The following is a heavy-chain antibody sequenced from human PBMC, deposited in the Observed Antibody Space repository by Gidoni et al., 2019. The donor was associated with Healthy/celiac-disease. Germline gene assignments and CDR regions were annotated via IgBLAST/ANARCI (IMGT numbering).Heavy chain of an antibody. D-gene: IGHD6-19*01. V-gene: IGHV3-7*01. CDR3: ARDRAVAGKDAFDI. CDR2: IKQDGSEK. J-gene: IGHJ3*02. Sequence: GLEWVANIKQDGSEKYYVDSVKGRFTISRDNAKNSLYLQMNSLRAEDTAVYYCARDRAVAGKDAFDIWGQGTMVTVSS.